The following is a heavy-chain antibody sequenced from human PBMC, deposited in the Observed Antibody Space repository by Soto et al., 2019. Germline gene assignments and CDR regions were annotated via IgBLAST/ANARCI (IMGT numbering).Heavy chain of an antibody. CDR3: ARDISFGAYDL. J-gene: IGHJ5*02. CDR2: IWYDGTKE. V-gene: IGHV3-33*02. Sequence: QLHLVEFGGGVAQPGGSLRLSCTASGFTFSRHGMLWARQAPGKGLEWVAFIWYDGTKESYADFARGRFTISRDNFASTLYLQMNSLRAEDTAVYYCARDISFGAYDLWGQGTLVTVSS. CDR1: GFTFSRHG. D-gene: IGHD3-10*01.